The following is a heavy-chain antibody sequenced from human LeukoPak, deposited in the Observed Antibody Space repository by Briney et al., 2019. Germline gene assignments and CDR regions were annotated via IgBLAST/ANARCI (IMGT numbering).Heavy chain of an antibody. Sequence: ASVKVSCKASGYTFTGYYMHWVRQAPGQGLEWMGWINPNSGGTNYAQKLQGRGTMTRDTSISTAYMELSRLRSDDTAVYYCARRGMDGSGSYYTFDYWGQGTLVTVSS. CDR3: ARRGMDGSGSYYTFDY. CDR2: INPNSGGT. D-gene: IGHD3-10*01. J-gene: IGHJ4*02. V-gene: IGHV1-2*02. CDR1: GYTFTGYY.